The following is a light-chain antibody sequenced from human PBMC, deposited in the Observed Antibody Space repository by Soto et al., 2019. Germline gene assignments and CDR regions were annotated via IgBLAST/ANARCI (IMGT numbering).Light chain of an antibody. V-gene: IGKV3-15*01. CDR1: QRPRSN. CDR3: QHYYNWTALT. J-gene: IGKJ4*01. CDR2: AAS. Sequence: EVVMKPSPATLSVSPGERATLSCRASQRPRSNLAGYQRNPCQARRLLVYAASTRATSIPAKFSDSGSGTEFTLTISSLQAEDFSVYYCQHYYNWTALTYGGATKV.